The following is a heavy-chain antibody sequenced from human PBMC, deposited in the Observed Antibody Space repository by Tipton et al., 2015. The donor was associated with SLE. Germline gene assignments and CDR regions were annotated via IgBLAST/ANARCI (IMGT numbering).Heavy chain of an antibody. D-gene: IGHD3-3*01. CDR2: IYHSGST. J-gene: IGHJ6*03. CDR3: ARGGYYDFWSGSYYYYYMDV. V-gene: IGHV4-38-2*02. Sequence: LRLSCTVSGYSISSGYYWGWIRQPPGKGLEWIGSIYHSGSTYYNPSLKSRVTISVDTSKNQFSLKLSSVTAADTAVYYCARGGYYDFWSGSYYYYYMDVWGKGTTVTVSS. CDR1: GYSISSGYY.